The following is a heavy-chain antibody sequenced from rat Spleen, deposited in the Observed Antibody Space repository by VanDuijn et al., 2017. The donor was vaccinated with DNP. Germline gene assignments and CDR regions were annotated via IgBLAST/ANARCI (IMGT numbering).Heavy chain of an antibody. CDR3: TREKTGRD. D-gene: IGHD5-1*01. Sequence: EVQLVESDGGLVQPGRSLKLSCAASGFTFSDYYMAWVRQAPTKGLEWVASISPSGGSTYYPDSVQGRFTLSRDNAKSTLYLQMNSLRSEDTATYYCTREKTGRDWGQGVMVTVSS. CDR2: ISPSGGST. J-gene: IGHJ2*01. CDR1: GFTFSDYY. V-gene: IGHV5-27*01.